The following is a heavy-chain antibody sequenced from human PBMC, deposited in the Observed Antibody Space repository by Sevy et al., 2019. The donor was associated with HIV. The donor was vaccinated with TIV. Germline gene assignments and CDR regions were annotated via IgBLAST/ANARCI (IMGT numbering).Heavy chain of an antibody. CDR1: GFTFSSYG. Sequence: GGSLRLSCAASGFTFSSYGMHWVRQAPGKGLEWVAFIRYDGSNKYYADSVKGRFTISRGNSKNTLYLQMNSLRAEDTAGYYCAKGPAGGNNPYYYYYMDVWGKGNTGTVSS. D-gene: IGHD3-16*01. CDR3: AKGPAGGNNPYYYYYMDV. CDR2: IRYDGSNK. J-gene: IGHJ6*03. V-gene: IGHV3-30*02.